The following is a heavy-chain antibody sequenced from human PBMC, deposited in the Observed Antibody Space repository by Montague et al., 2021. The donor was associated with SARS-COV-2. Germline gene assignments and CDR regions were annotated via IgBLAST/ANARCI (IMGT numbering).Heavy chain of an antibody. CDR1: GGSITGFS. CDR2: VTTSGTT. Sequence: SETLSLTCAVSGGSITGFSWSWVRQPAGKGLEWIGQVTTSGTTNHSPSLRSRVAMSVDTSTNQFSLNLNSVTAADTAIYYCARTPTRPLSLDSWGQGTLVTVSS. D-gene: IGHD6-6*01. V-gene: IGHV4-4*07. CDR3: ARTPTRPLSLDS. J-gene: IGHJ4*02.